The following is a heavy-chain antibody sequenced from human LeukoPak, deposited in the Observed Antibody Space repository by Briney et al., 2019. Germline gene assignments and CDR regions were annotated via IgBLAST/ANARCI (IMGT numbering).Heavy chain of an antibody. D-gene: IGHD3-10*01. Sequence: SETLSLTCTVSGGSIRSYYWSWIRQPAGKGLEWIGRIYTSGSTNYNPSLKSRVTMSVDTSKNQFSLKLSSVTAADTAVYYCARWGSNMAREKGDHWGQGTLVTVSS. J-gene: IGHJ4*02. CDR2: IYTSGST. CDR1: GGSIRSYY. V-gene: IGHV4-4*07. CDR3: ARWGSNMAREKGDH.